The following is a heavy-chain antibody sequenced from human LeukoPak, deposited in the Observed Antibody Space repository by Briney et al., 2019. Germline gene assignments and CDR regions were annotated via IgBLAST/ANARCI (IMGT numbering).Heavy chain of an antibody. CDR2: ISYDGSNK. CDR1: GFTFSRSP. Sequence: GGSLRLSCAASGFTFSRSPMHWVRQAPGKGLEWVAVISYDGSNKYYADSVKGRFTISRDNSKNTLYLQMNSLRAEDTAVYYCARVFGVVGGFDYWGQGTLVTVSS. D-gene: IGHD1-26*01. J-gene: IGHJ4*02. CDR3: ARVFGVVGGFDY. V-gene: IGHV3-30-3*01.